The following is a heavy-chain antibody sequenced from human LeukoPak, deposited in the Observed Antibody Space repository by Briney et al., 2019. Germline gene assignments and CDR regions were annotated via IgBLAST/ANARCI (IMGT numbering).Heavy chain of an antibody. D-gene: IGHD6-13*01. V-gene: IGHV3-23*01. CDR3: AKGLLRIAAAGSDY. CDR2: ISGSGGST. CDR1: GFTFSSNA. J-gene: IGHJ4*02. Sequence: GGSLRLSCAASGFTFSSNAMSWVRQAPGKGLEWVSAISGSGGSTYYADSVKGRFTISRDNSKNTLYLQMNSLRAEDTAVYYCAKGLLRIAAAGSDYWGQGTLVTVSS.